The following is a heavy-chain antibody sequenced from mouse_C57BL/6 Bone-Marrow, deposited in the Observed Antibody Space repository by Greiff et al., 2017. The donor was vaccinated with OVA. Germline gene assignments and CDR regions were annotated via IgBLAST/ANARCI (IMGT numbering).Heavy chain of an antibody. Sequence: EVKVVESGAELVKPGASVKLSCTASGFNIKDYYMHWVKQRTEQGLGWIGRIDPEDGETKYAPNFQGKATITADTSSNTAYLQLSSLTSEDTAVYYCARRPFYLGDAMDYWGQGTSVTVSS. CDR3: ARRPFYLGDAMDY. V-gene: IGHV14-2*01. D-gene: IGHD2-1*01. J-gene: IGHJ4*01. CDR1: GFNIKDYY. CDR2: IDPEDGET.